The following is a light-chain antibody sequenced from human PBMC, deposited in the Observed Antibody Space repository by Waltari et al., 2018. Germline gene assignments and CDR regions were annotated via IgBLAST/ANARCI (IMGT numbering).Light chain of an antibody. J-gene: IGLJ1*01. CDR3: QAWDSNTYV. V-gene: IGLV3-1*01. Sequence: SYDLTQPPSLSVSPGQTASITCSGEKLGDKYACWYQQKPGQSPVLVIYQNNKRPSGIPERFSGSNSGNTATLTISGTQAMDEADYYCQAWDSNTYVFGTGTKVTVL. CDR2: QNN. CDR1: KLGDKY.